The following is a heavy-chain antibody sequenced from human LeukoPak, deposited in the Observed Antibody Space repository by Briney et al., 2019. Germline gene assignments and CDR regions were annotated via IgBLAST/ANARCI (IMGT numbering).Heavy chain of an antibody. D-gene: IGHD6-19*01. CDR2: LSGNGGGT. CDR3: AKDKNPYSSGWYFDY. J-gene: IGHJ4*02. CDR1: GFTFSNFA. V-gene: IGHV3-23*01. Sequence: PGGSLRLSCTASGFTFSNFAMSWVRQAPGKGLEWLSNLSGNGGGTSYADSVKGRFTISRDNSKNTLYLQMNSLRAEDTAVYYCAKDKNPYSSGWYFDYWGQGTLVTVSS.